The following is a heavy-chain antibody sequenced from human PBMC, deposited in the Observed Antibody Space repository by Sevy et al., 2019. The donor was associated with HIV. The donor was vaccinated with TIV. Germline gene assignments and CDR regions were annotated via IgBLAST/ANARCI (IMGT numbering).Heavy chain of an antibody. J-gene: IGHJ1*01. CDR1: GYSFTSYW. D-gene: IGHD3-16*02. CDR2: IYPGDSDT. Sequence: GGSLKISCKGSGYSFTSYWIGWVRQMPGKGLEWMGIIYPGDSDTRYSPSFQGQVTISADKSISTAYLQWSSLKASDTAMYYCARREVYGSGELSADYFQHWGQGTLVTVSS. V-gene: IGHV5-51*01. CDR3: ARREVYGSGELSADYFQH.